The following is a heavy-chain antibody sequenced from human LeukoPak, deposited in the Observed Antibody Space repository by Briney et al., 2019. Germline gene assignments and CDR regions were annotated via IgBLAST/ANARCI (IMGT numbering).Heavy chain of an antibody. V-gene: IGHV1-2*02. Sequence: ASVKVSCKASGYTFTGYYMHWLRQAPGPGLEWMGWINPNSGGTNYAQKFQGRVTMTRDTSISTAYMELSRLRSDDTAVYYCARRGIAVAGYYYGMDVWGQGTTVTVSS. CDR3: ARRGIAVAGYYYGMDV. J-gene: IGHJ6*02. CDR1: GYTFTGYY. D-gene: IGHD6-19*01. CDR2: INPNSGGT.